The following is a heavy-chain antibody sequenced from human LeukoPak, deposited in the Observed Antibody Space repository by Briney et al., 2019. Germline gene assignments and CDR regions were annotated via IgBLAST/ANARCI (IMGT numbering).Heavy chain of an antibody. V-gene: IGHV4-30-4*08. CDR3: ARAVVPVVIPLWDWYFDL. Sequence: SETLSLTCTVSGGSISSGGYYWSWIRQHPGKGLEWIGYIYYSGSTYYNPSLKSRVTISVDTSKNQFSLKLSSVTAADTAVYYCARAVVPVVIPLWDWYFDLWGRGTLVTVSS. J-gene: IGHJ2*01. CDR1: GGSISSGGYY. CDR2: IYYSGST. D-gene: IGHD2-2*02.